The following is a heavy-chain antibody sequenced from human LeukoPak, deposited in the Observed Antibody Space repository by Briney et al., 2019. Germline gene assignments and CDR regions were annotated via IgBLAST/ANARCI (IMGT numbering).Heavy chain of an antibody. Sequence: GGSLRLSCAASGFIFNNYAMSWVRQAPGKGLEWVSGIGGGGDATYYADSVKGRFTISRDISKNTLFLQLNSLRAEDTAVYYCARGGVVVAAIDAFDIWGQGTLVTVSS. CDR3: ARGGVVVAAIDAFDI. D-gene: IGHD2-15*01. CDR2: IGGGGDAT. J-gene: IGHJ3*02. V-gene: IGHV3-23*01. CDR1: GFIFNNYA.